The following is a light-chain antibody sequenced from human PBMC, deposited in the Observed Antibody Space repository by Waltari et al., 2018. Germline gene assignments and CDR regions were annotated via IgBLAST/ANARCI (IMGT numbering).Light chain of an antibody. V-gene: IGKV3-20*01. CDR3: QHYVRLPAT. CDR1: QRVSRT. J-gene: IGKJ1*01. Sequence: EIVLTQSPGIMSLAPGERATLSCRASQRVSRTLAWYQQRPGQAPRLLIYGASSRATGIPDRFSGGGSGTDFRLTISRLEPEDFAVYYCQHYVRLPATFGQGTKVEIK. CDR2: GAS.